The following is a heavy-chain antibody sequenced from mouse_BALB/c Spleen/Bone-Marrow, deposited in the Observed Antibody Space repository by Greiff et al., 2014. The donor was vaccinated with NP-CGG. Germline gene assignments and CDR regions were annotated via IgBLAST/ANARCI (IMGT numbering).Heavy chain of an antibody. D-gene: IGHD2-3*01. CDR1: GYAFTDYL. J-gene: IGHJ2*01. CDR3: ARYDGYFDY. V-gene: IGHV1-54*01. Sequence: QVQLQQPGAELVRPGTSVKVSCKASGYAFTDYLMEWLKQRPGQGLEWIGVINPGSGSTNYNEKFKDKATLTADKSSSTAYMQLSSLTSDDSAVYFCARYDGYFDYWGHGTILTVSS. CDR2: INPGSGST.